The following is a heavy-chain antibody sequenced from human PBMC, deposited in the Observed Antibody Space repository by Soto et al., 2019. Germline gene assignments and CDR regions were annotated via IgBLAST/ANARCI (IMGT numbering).Heavy chain of an antibody. CDR1: GGSISSGDYY. CDR3: ARESIAARPSLYYYYGMDV. CDR2: IYYSGST. D-gene: IGHD6-6*01. Sequence: SETLSLTCTVSGGSISSGDYYWSWIRQPPGKGLEWIGYIYYSGSTYYNPSLKSRVTISVDTSKNQFSLKLSSVTAADTAVHYCARESIAARPSLYYYYGMDVWGQGTTVTVSS. J-gene: IGHJ6*02. V-gene: IGHV4-30-4*01.